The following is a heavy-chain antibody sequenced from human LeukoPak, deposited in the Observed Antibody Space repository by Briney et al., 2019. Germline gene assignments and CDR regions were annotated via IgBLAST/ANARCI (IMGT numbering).Heavy chain of an antibody. V-gene: IGHV1-69*13. CDR2: IIPIFGTA. CDR3: ARGGDGYNTKSYYYYYYMDV. D-gene: IGHD5-24*01. CDR1: GYTFNDYY. Sequence: SVKVSCKTSGYTFNDYYIHWVRQAPGQGLEWMGGIIPIFGTANYAQKFQGRVTITADESTSTAYMELSSLRSEDTAVYYCARGGDGYNTKSYYYYYYMDVWGKGTTVTISS. J-gene: IGHJ6*03.